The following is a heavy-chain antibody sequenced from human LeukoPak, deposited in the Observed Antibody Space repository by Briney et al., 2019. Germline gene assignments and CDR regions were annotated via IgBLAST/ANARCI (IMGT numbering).Heavy chain of an antibody. J-gene: IGHJ6*03. CDR2: IIPIFGTA. D-gene: IGHD3-3*01. Sequence: SVKVSCKASGGTFSSYAISWVRQAPGQGLEWMGGIIPIFGTANYAQKFQGRVTITTDESTSTAYMELSSLRSEDTAVYYCALGPPYDFWSGPRPPFYYYMDVWGKGTTVTVSS. V-gene: IGHV1-69*05. CDR3: ALGPPYDFWSGPRPPFYYYMDV. CDR1: GGTFSSYA.